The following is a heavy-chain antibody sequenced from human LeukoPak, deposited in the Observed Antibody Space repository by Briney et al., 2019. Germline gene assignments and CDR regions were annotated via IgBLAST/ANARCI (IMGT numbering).Heavy chain of an antibody. D-gene: IGHD2-8*02. CDR3: ARDQRLVLVAFDI. Sequence: SETLSLTCTVSGGSISSSSYYWGWIRQPPGKGLEWIGSIYYSGSTYYNPSLKSRVTISVDTSKNQFSLKLSSVTAADTAVYYCARDQRLVLVAFDIWGQGTMVTVSS. CDR2: IYYSGST. J-gene: IGHJ3*02. V-gene: IGHV4-39*07. CDR1: GGSISSSSYY.